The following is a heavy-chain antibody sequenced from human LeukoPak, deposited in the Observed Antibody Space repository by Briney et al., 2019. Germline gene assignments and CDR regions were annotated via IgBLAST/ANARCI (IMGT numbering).Heavy chain of an antibody. D-gene: IGHD3-3*01. Sequence: PGGSLRLSCAASGFTFSNYAMSWVRQAPGKGLEWVAVISYDGSNKYYADSVKGRFTISRDNSKNTLYLQMNSLRAEDTAVYYCAKEQRRGITIFENWGQGTLVTVSS. J-gene: IGHJ4*02. CDR1: GFTFSNYA. CDR2: ISYDGSNK. CDR3: AKEQRRGITIFEN. V-gene: IGHV3-30*18.